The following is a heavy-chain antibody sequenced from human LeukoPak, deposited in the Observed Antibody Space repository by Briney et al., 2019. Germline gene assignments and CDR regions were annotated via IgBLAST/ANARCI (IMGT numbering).Heavy chain of an antibody. CDR1: GATFSSYA. Sequence: SVTVSCTASGATFSSYAISWVRQATGQPPEWMGGIIPIFGSANYAQKFRGRVTITADKSTRTAYMELSSRRSEDTAVYYCARDNDSRDPLDFDYWGQGTLVTVSS. CDR3: ARDNDSRDPLDFDY. CDR2: IIPIFGSA. V-gene: IGHV1-69*06. D-gene: IGHD3-16*01. J-gene: IGHJ4*02.